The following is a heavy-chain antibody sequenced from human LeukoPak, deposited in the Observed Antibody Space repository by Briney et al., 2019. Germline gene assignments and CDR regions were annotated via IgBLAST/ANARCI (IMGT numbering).Heavy chain of an antibody. CDR2: TRNKANSYTT. V-gene: IGHV3-72*01. CDR1: GFTFSDHY. D-gene: IGHD3-22*01. J-gene: IGHJ6*02. CDR3: AGGYDSSGYYLDDYYYYGMDV. Sequence: SGGSLRLSCAASGFTFSDHYMDWVRQAPGKGLEWVGRTRNKANSYTTEYAASVKGRFTISRDDSKNPLYLQMNSLKTEDTAVYYCAGGYDSSGYYLDDYYYYGMDVWGQGTTVTVSS.